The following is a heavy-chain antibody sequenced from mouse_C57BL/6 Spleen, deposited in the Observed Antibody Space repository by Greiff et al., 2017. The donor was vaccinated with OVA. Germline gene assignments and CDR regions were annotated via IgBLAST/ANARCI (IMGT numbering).Heavy chain of an antibody. CDR3: ARALLRGYFDV. CDR2: INYDGSST. D-gene: IGHD2-10*01. Sequence: EVKLVESEGGLVQPGSSMKLSCTASGFTFSDYYMAWVRQVPEKGLEWVANINYDGSSTYYLDSLKSRFIISRDNAKNILYLQMSSLKSEDTATYYCARALLRGYFDVWGTGTTVTVSS. CDR1: GFTFSDYY. J-gene: IGHJ1*03. V-gene: IGHV5-16*01.